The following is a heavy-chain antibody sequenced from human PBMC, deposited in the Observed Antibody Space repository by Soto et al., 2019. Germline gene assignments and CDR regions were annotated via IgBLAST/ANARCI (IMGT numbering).Heavy chain of an antibody. D-gene: IGHD3-16*01. Sequence: QVQLVESGGGVVQPGRSLRLSCAASGFTFSSYAMHWVRQAPGKGLEWVAVISYDGSNKYYADSVKGRFTISRDNSKNTLYLQMNSLRAEDTAVYYCARDGGRLGVTPGNLDYWGQGTLVTVSS. CDR2: ISYDGSNK. J-gene: IGHJ4*02. CDR3: ARDGGRLGVTPGNLDY. CDR1: GFTFSSYA. V-gene: IGHV3-30-3*01.